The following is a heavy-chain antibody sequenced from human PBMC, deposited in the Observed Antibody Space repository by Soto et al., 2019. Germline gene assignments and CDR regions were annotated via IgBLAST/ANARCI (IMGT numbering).Heavy chain of an antibody. J-gene: IGHJ4*02. Sequence: EVQLLESGGGLVQPGGSLRLSCAASGFTFSNYAVTWVRQAPGKGLEWVSTISGSGGSTYYAVSVKGRFTISRDNSKNTLYLQMNSPRAEDTAVYYCAKDQGSSWYEIDYWGQGTLVTVSS. D-gene: IGHD6-13*01. V-gene: IGHV3-23*01. CDR2: ISGSGGST. CDR1: GFTFSNYA. CDR3: AKDQGSSWYEIDY.